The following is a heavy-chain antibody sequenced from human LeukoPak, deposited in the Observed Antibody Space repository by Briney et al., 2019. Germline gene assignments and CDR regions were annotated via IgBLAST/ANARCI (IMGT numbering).Heavy chain of an antibody. D-gene: IGHD3-22*01. V-gene: IGHV3-23*01. Sequence: GGSLRLSCAASGFTFNIYAMSWVRQAPGKGLEWVSFISGSGGSTSYADSVKGRFTISRDNSKNTLYLQMNSLRAEDTAIYYCAKDLKIGGGYWGQGTLVTVSS. CDR1: GFTFNIYA. CDR3: AKDLKIGGGY. J-gene: IGHJ4*02. CDR2: ISGSGGST.